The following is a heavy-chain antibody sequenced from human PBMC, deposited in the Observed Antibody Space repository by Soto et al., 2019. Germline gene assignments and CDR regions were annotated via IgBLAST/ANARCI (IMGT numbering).Heavy chain of an antibody. Sequence: QVQLVQSGAEAKKPGASVKVSCKTSGYTFSNYGINWVRQAPGQGLEWMGWISAYNGNTNFAQKLQGRVSLTTDTSSTTAYMELRSLTSDDTAVYYCARDLVPGYTGFSDYWGQGTLVTVSS. CDR2: ISAYNGNT. CDR3: ARDLVPGYTGFSDY. J-gene: IGHJ4*02. D-gene: IGHD5-12*01. V-gene: IGHV1-18*01. CDR1: GYTFSNYG.